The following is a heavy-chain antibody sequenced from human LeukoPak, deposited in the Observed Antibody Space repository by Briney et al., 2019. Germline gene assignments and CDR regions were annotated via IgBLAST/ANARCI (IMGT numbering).Heavy chain of an antibody. J-gene: IGHJ4*02. CDR1: GYTFTDYY. CDR2: INPNSGGT. CDR3: ARELPRWYFDH. Sequence: ASVKVSCKASGYTFTDYYMHWVRQAPGQGLEWMGWINPNSGGTNYAQKFQGRVTMTRDTPISTAYMELRRLRSDDTAVYYCARELPRWYFDHWGQGTLVTVSS. D-gene: IGHD2-15*01. V-gene: IGHV1-2*02.